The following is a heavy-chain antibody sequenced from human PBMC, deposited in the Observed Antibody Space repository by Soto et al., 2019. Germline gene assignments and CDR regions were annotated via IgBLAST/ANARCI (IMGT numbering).Heavy chain of an antibody. V-gene: IGHV3-23*01. CDR3: AKASAYNWKGFFEY. D-gene: IGHD1-1*01. J-gene: IGHJ4*02. CDR2: LSGSGATT. Sequence: GGSLRLSCAASGFTFSTYAMTWVRQAPGKGLEWVSSLSGSGATTYYADSVKGRFTISRDNSKNTQYLQMDSLRAEDTAVYYCAKASAYNWKGFFEYWGQGTLVTVSS. CDR1: GFTFSTYA.